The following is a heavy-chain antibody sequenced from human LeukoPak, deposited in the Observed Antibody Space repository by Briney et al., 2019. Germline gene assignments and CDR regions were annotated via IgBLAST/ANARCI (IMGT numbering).Heavy chain of an antibody. J-gene: IGHJ4*02. CDR3: AKGGRWELVSIYYFDY. D-gene: IGHD1-26*01. CDR2: ISGSGGST. CDR1: GFTFSSYA. Sequence: GGSLRLSCAASGFTFSSYAMSWVRQAPGKGLEWVSAISGSGGSTYYADSVKGRFTISRDNSKNTLYLQMNSLRAEDTAVYYCAKGGRWELVSIYYFDYWGQGTLVTVSS. V-gene: IGHV3-23*01.